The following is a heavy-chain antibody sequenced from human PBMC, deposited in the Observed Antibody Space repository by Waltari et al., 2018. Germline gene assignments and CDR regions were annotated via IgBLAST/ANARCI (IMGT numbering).Heavy chain of an antibody. V-gene: IGHV3-43D*04. CDR2: INWDGGSS. CDR1: GFPFDDYA. Sequence: EVQLVESGGAVVQPGGSLRLSCAASGFPFDDYAMQWVRQVPGKGLEWVSLINWDGGSSYYADFVEGRFTISRDNRKKSLYLQMDNLRPDDTAFYFCVKAQYYFGAEHHYYFDSWGQGTLVTVSS. CDR3: VKAQYYFGAEHHYYFDS. J-gene: IGHJ4*02. D-gene: IGHD1-26*01.